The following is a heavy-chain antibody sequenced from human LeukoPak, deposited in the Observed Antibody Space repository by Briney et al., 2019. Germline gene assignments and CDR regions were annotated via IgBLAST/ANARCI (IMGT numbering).Heavy chain of an antibody. D-gene: IGHD5-18*01. CDR2: LYTGGNT. J-gene: IGHJ4*02. CDR1: GLTVSSDY. V-gene: IGHV3-66*01. CDR3: ARVAEIQLWLRGAFDY. Sequence: QPGGSLRRSCAASGLTVSSDYMSWVRQVPGKGLEWVSVLYTGGNTYYADSVKGRFTISRDNSKNTLYLQMNSLRDEDTAVYYCARVAEIQLWLRGAFDYWGQGTLVTVSS.